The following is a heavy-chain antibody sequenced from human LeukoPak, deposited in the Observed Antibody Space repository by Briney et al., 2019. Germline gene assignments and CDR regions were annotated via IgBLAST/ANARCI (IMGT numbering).Heavy chain of an antibody. D-gene: IGHD6-13*01. Sequence: SETLSLTCAVSGYSISSGYYWGWIRQPPGKGLEWIGSIYHSGSTYYNPSLKSRVTISVDTSKNQFSLKLSSVTAADTAVYYCARDSAGGYYFEYWGQGTLVTVSS. J-gene: IGHJ4*02. CDR2: IYHSGST. CDR1: GYSISSGYY. CDR3: ARDSAGGYYFEY. V-gene: IGHV4-38-2*02.